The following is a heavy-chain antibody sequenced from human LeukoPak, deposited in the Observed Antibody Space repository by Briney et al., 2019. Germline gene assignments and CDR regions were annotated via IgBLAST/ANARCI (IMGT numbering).Heavy chain of an antibody. CDR2: INPNSGVT. V-gene: IGHV1-2*02. CDR1: GYTFTDSC. D-gene: IGHD3-10*01. J-gene: IGHJ5*02. CDR3: ARAGWFGELGWFDP. Sequence: ASVKVSCKASGYTFTDSCMHWVRQAPGQGLEWMGWINPNSGVTYYAQTFQGRVTMTRDTSVSTTYMELSSLRSDDTAVYYCARAGWFGELGWFDPWGQGALVTISS.